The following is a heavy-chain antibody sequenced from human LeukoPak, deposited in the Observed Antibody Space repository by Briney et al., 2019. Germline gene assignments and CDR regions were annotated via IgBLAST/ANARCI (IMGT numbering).Heavy chain of an antibody. Sequence: GSSVKVSCRSSGFSFSNYSFSWVRQAPGQGLEWMGGVIPILDTSKNAQRFQGRVTFTADESTTTVYMELNGLRFEDTAVYCCAREGGSGSFQPQIDLWGQGTLVIVSS. CDR3: AREGGSGSFQPQIDL. CDR2: VIPILDTS. V-gene: IGHV1-69*01. D-gene: IGHD3-10*01. CDR1: GFSFSNYS. J-gene: IGHJ5*02.